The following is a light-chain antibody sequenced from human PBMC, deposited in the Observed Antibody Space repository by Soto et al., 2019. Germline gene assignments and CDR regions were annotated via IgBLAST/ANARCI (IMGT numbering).Light chain of an antibody. V-gene: IGLV2-14*03. CDR1: NSDVGGKNY. CDR3: SSYTRTTTL. Sequence: QSVLTQPASVSGFPGQSITISCTGTNSDVGGKNYVSWYQHHPGRAPKLIIYDVDDRPSGVHNRMSATKSGNTASPTISRLQAEDEADYYCSSYTRTTTLFGGGTKLTVL. CDR2: DVD. J-gene: IGLJ2*01.